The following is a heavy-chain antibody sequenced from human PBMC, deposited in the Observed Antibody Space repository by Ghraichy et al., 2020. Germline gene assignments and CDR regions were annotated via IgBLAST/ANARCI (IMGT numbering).Heavy chain of an antibody. CDR1: GYTFTSYD. Sequence: VKVSCKASGYTFTSYDINWVRQATGQGLEWMGWMNPNSGNTGYAQKFQGRVTMTRNTSISTAYMELSSLRSEDTAVYYCAREDSSGWYISDYWGQGTLVTVSS. J-gene: IGHJ4*02. D-gene: IGHD6-19*01. CDR2: MNPNSGNT. CDR3: AREDSSGWYISDY. V-gene: IGHV1-8*01.